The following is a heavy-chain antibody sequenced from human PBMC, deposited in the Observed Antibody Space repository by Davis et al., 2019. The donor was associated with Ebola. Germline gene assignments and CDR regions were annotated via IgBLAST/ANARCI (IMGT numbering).Heavy chain of an antibody. CDR1: GFTFSSYS. CDR2: ISFDGSNK. V-gene: IGHV3-30*03. CDR3: ARGHDILAGHSRDGMDV. Sequence: PGGSLRLSCAASGFTFSSYSMNWVRQAPGKGLEWVSVISFDGSNKYIADPVKGRFTISRDNSKKTLSLQMNSLRADDTAVYYCARGHDILAGHSRDGMDVWGQGTTVTVSS. D-gene: IGHD3-9*01. J-gene: IGHJ6*02.